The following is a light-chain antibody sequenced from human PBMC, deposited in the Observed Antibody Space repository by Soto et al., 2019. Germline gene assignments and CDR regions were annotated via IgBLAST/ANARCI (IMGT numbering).Light chain of an antibody. CDR3: QQYNNWPRT. V-gene: IGKV3-15*01. CDR2: GAS. Sequence: EIVLTQSPGTLSLSPGEGATLSCRATQTVFSNYIGWYQQKPGQAPRRLIYGASTRATGIPVRFSGSGSGTEFTLTISSLQSEDFAVYYCQQYNNWPRTFGQGTKVDIK. J-gene: IGKJ1*01. CDR1: QTVFSN.